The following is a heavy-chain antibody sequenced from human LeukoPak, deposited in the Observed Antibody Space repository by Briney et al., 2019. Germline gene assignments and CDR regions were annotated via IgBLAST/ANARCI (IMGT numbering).Heavy chain of an antibody. CDR1: GGSISGSYY. D-gene: IGHD3-3*01. V-gene: IGHV4-39*07. J-gene: IGHJ3*02. CDR3: ARRGAVTIFGVVIKSKAFDI. CDR2: IYYSGRI. Sequence: SETLSLTCTVSGGSISGSYYWGWIRQPPGQGLEGIGNIYYSGRIYYNPSLKSRVTISVDTSKNQFSLKLTSVTAADTAVYYCARRGAVTIFGVVIKSKAFDIWGQGTMVTVSS.